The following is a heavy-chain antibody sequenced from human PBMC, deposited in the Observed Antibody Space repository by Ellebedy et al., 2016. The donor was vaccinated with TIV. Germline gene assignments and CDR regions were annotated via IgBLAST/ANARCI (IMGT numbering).Heavy chain of an antibody. J-gene: IGHJ4*02. CDR2: ISYDGNKT. Sequence: GESLKISXAASGFTFSDYAMHWVRQAPGKGLEWAALISYDGNKTDYADSVKGRFTISRDNSKNTLYLQMNSLRAEDTAVYYCGSNYATYYDILTGYVFDYWGQGTLVTVSS. V-gene: IGHV3-30-3*01. D-gene: IGHD3-9*01. CDR3: GSNYATYYDILTGYVFDY. CDR1: GFTFSDYA.